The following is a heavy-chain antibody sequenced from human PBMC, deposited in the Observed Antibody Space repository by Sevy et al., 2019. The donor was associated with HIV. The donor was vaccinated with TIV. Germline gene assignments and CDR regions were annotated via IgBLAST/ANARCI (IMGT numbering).Heavy chain of an antibody. V-gene: IGHV3-33*06. CDR3: AKDLMLTFSKYSGSYYEKYMDV. CDR1: GFTFRTYG. CDR2: IWYDGSNK. Sequence: GGSLRLSCAASGFTFRTYGMHWVRQAPGKGLEWVALIWYDGSNKYYADSVKGRFTISRDNSKNTLYLQMNSLRAEDTAEYYCAKDLMLTFSKYSGSYYEKYMDVWGKGTTVTVSS. D-gene: IGHD1-26*01. J-gene: IGHJ6*03.